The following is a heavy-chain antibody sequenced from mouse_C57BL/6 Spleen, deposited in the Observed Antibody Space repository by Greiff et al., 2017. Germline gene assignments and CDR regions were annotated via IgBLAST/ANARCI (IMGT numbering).Heavy chain of an antibody. CDR3: VRDGIITTVVGNWYFDV. J-gene: IGHJ1*03. V-gene: IGHV10-1*01. CDR2: IRSKSNNYAT. D-gene: IGHD1-1*01. Sequence: EVQVVESGGGLVQPKGSLKLSCAASGFSFNTYAMNWVRQAPGKGLEWVARIRSKSNNYATYYADSVKDRFTISRDDSESMLYLQMNNLKTEDTAMYYCVRDGIITTVVGNWYFDVWGTGTTVTVSS. CDR1: GFSFNTYA.